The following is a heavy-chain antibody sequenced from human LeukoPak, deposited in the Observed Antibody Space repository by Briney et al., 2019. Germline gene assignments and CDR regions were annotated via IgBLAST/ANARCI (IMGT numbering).Heavy chain of an antibody. D-gene: IGHD5-12*01. V-gene: IGHV1-18*01. CDR2: ISAYNGNT. CDR3: ARVLRSPLLDIVATARCAMDV. J-gene: IGHJ6*02. CDR1: GYTFTSYG. Sequence: ASVKVSCKASGYTFTSYGISWVRQAPGQGLEWMGWISAYNGNTNYAQKLQGRVTMTRNTSISTAYMELSSLRSEDTAVYYCARVLRSPLLDIVATARCAMDVWGQGTTVTVSS.